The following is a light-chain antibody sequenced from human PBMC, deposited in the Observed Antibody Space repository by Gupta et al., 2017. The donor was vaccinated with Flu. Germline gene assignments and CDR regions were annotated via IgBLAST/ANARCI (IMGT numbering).Light chain of an antibody. V-gene: IGLV3-10*01. Sequence: SYDLTQPPSVSVSPGQTARITCSGDALPKKFAYWYQQKSGQAPVLVIYEDSKRPSGIPERFSGSSSGTMATLSISGARMEDEADYYCSSADRNGYQRVFGGGTKLTVL. CDR3: SSADRNGYQRV. CDR2: EDS. J-gene: IGLJ2*01. CDR1: ALPKKF.